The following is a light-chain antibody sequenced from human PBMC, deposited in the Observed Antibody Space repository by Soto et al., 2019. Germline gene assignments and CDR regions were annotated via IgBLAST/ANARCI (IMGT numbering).Light chain of an antibody. V-gene: IGKV1-5*01. CDR1: QSISNW. J-gene: IGKJ1*01. CDR2: DAS. CDR3: QQYDTYSRT. Sequence: DIQMTQSPSTLSASVGDRVTISCRASQSISNWLAWYQQKPGKAPKLLMSDASSLERGVPSRFSGSGSGTESTLTISSLQPDDFATYYCQQYDTYSRTFGQGTKVDIK.